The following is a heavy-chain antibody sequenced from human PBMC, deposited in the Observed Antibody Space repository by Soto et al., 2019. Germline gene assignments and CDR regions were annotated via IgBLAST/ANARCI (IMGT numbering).Heavy chain of an antibody. CDR2: IFYSGST. J-gene: IGHJ4*02. V-gene: IGHV4-39*01. Sequence: QLHLEESGPGLVKPSETLSLTCTVSGGSISSSSYYWGWIRQPPGKGLEWIGTIFYSGSTYYNPSLKSRVTISVDTSKNQFSLKLSSVTAADTAVYYCARHDNHYDTGGDYWGQGTLVTVSS. D-gene: IGHD3-22*01. CDR3: ARHDNHYDTGGDY. CDR1: GGSISSSSYY.